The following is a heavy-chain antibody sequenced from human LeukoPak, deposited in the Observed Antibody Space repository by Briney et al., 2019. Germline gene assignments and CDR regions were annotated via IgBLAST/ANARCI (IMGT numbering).Heavy chain of an antibody. V-gene: IGHV3-30*18. CDR3: AKDIHKREPYYFDY. CDR2: ISYDGSNK. D-gene: IGHD1-26*01. Sequence: GGSLRVFCAASGFTFSSYGMHWVRQAPGKGLEWVAVISYDGSNKYYADSVKGRFTISRDNSKNTLYLQMNSLRAEDTAVYYCAKDIHKREPYYFDYWGQGTLVTVSS. CDR1: GFTFSSYG. J-gene: IGHJ4*02.